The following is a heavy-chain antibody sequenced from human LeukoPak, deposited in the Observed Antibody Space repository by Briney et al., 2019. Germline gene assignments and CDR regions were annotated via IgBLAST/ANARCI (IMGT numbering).Heavy chain of an antibody. CDR2: INYSGNT. CDR1: GDSISSYY. CDR3: AREGRQDYVYFDY. Sequence: PSETLSLTCTVSGDSISSYYWSWVRQPPGKGLEWIGYINYSGNTNYSPSLKSRVTISVDTSKNQFSLRLSSVTAADTAVYYCAREGRQDYVYFDYWGQGTLVTVSS. D-gene: IGHD4-17*01. V-gene: IGHV4-59*01. J-gene: IGHJ4*02.